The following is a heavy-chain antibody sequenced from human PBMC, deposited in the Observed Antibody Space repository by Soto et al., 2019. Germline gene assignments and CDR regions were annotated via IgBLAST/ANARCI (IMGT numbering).Heavy chain of an antibody. Sequence: QVQLVEAGGGVFQPGRSLRLSCAASGFSFSISPMHWVREAPGQGPEWVALVSYDGTNKYYADSMKGRFTIYRDNSKSTLYLQVDSLRHEDAAVYYCARDPKTSGGQHWAFNYFDSWGKGTLVTVSS. D-gene: IGHD7-27*01. CDR2: VSYDGTNK. CDR1: GFSFSISP. J-gene: IGHJ4*02. CDR3: ARDPKTSGGQHWAFNYFDS. V-gene: IGHV3-30-3*01.